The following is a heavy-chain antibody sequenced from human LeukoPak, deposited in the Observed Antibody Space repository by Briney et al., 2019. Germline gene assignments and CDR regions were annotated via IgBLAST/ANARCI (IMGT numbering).Heavy chain of an antibody. Sequence: PGRSLRLSCAASGFTFSSYAMHWGRQAPGKGLEGVAVISYDGSNKYYAASVKGRVTISRDNSKNTLYLQMNSLRGEDTAVYYCARTTGSGTSLVDYWGQGTLVTVSS. D-gene: IGHD4-23*01. J-gene: IGHJ4*02. CDR1: GFTFSSYA. CDR2: ISYDGSNK. CDR3: ARTTGSGTSLVDY. V-gene: IGHV3-30*01.